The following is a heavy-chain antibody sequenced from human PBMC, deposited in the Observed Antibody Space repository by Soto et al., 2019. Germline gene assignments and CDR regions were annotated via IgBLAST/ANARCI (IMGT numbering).Heavy chain of an antibody. CDR2: IIPIFGTA. Sequence: SVKVSCKASGGTFISYGISLVLQGPVQVLEWMGGIIPIFGTANYAQKFQGRVTITADESTSTAYMELSSLRSEDTAVYYCARVRTMVRGVIIPYYYGMDVWGQGTTVTVSS. CDR3: ARVRTMVRGVIIPYYYGMDV. CDR1: GGTFISYG. V-gene: IGHV1-69*13. J-gene: IGHJ6*02. D-gene: IGHD3-10*01.